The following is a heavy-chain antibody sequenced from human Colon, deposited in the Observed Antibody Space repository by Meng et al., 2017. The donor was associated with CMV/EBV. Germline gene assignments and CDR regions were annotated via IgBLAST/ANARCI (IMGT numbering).Heavy chain of an antibody. CDR2: IDHAGST. CDR3: ARTHYHDVVTGSWGGFDY. J-gene: IGHJ4*02. Sequence: SETLSLTCAVYGGSFSGYFWTWIRQPPGKGLEWIGEIDHAGSTNYNPSLKSRLTMSVDTSVKQVSLNLSSVTAADTAVYYCARTHYHDVVTGSWGGFDYWGQGTLVTVSS. V-gene: IGHV4-34*01. CDR1: GGSFSGYF. D-gene: IGHD3-9*01.